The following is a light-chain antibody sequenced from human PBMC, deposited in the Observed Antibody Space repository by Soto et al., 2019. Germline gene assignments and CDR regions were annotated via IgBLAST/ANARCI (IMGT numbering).Light chain of an antibody. J-gene: IGKJ5*01. CDR3: QQRGEWPPGAT. CDR2: DAS. CDR1: QSIGNS. V-gene: IGKV3-11*01. Sequence: VLPQSPATLSVSPGGRAPLXCRASQSIGNSLAWYQQKPGQAPRLLVYDASNRATGIPARFSGSGSGTDFTLTISSLEPEDFAVYYCQQRGEWPPGATFGQGTRLEIK.